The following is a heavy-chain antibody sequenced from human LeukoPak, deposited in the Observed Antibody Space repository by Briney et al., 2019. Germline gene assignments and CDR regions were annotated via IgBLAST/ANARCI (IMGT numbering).Heavy chain of an antibody. D-gene: IGHD6-19*01. CDR3: ASPEGTRYSSGWYDY. Sequence: ASVKVSCKASGYTFTSYYMHWVRQAPGQGLEWMGIINPSGGSTTYAQKFQGRVTMTRDTSTSTVYMELSSLRSEDTAVYYCASPEGTRYSSGWYDYWGQGTLATVSS. J-gene: IGHJ4*02. CDR1: GYTFTSYY. CDR2: INPSGGST. V-gene: IGHV1-46*01.